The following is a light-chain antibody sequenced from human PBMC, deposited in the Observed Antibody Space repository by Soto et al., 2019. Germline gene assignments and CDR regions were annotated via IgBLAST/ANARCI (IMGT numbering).Light chain of an antibody. Sequence: QSVLTQPPSVSAAPGQKVTISCSGSSSNIGKNYVSWYQQVPGTAPKLLIYENNNRRSGIADRFSGSKSGTSATLGITGLRSGDEADYYCGTWDSSLGVYVFGTGTKVTGL. CDR2: ENN. V-gene: IGLV1-51*02. J-gene: IGLJ1*01. CDR1: SSNIGKNY. CDR3: GTWDSSLGVYV.